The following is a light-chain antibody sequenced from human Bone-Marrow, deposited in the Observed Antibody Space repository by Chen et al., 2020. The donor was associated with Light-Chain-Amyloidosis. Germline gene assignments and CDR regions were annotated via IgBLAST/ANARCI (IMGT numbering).Light chain of an antibody. CDR1: DLPTKY. CDR2: RDT. CDR3: QSADSSGTYEVI. V-gene: IGLV3-25*03. Sequence: SYELTQPPSVSVSPGQTARITCSGDDLPTKYAYWYQQNPGQAPVLVIHRDTERPSWISERFSGSSSGTTATFTISGGQAEDEADYHCQSADSSGTYEVIFGRGTKLTVL. J-gene: IGLJ2*01.